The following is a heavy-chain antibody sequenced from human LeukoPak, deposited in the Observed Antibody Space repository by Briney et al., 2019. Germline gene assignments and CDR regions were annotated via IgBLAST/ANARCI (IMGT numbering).Heavy chain of an antibody. CDR1: GFSVSNNY. V-gene: IGHV3-23*01. J-gene: IGHJ4*02. D-gene: IGHD6-13*01. CDR3: AKYSSSWYNPFDY. Sequence: GGSLRLSCAASGFSVSNNYLKWVRQAPGKGLEWVSAISGSGGGTYYADSVKGRFTISRDNSKNTLYLQMNSLRAEDTAVYYCAKYSSSWYNPFDYWGQGTLVTVSS. CDR2: ISGSGGGT.